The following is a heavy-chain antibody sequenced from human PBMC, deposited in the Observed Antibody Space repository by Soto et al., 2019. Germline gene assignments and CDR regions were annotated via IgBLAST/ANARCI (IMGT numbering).Heavy chain of an antibody. CDR3: AKDLLRPGRAYGMDV. V-gene: IGHV3-30*18. CDR1: GFTFSSYG. J-gene: IGHJ6*02. CDR2: ISHDGTNK. Sequence: QVQLVESGGGVVQPGRSLRLSCAASGFTFSSYGMHWVRQAPGKGLEWVAVISHDGTNKYYADSVKGRFTISRDNSKNTLYLQMNSLRAEDTAVYYCAKDLLRPGRAYGMDVWGQGTTVTVSS.